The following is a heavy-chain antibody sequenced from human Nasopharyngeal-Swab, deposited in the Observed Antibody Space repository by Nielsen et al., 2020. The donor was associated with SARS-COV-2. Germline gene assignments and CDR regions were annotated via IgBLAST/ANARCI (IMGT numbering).Heavy chain of an antibody. D-gene: IGHD3-3*01. Sequence: GESLKISCSASGFTFSSYGMHWVRPAPGKGLEYVSVISSNGGSTYYADSVKGRFTISRDNSKNTLYLQMSSLRAEDTAVYYCVRGLWGGPDEWGQGTLVTVSS. V-gene: IGHV3-64D*06. J-gene: IGHJ4*02. CDR1: GFTFSSYG. CDR2: ISSNGGST. CDR3: VRGLWGGPDE.